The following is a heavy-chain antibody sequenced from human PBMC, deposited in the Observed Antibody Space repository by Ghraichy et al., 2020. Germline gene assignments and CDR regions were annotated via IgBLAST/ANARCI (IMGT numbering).Heavy chain of an antibody. CDR1: GFTFSSYG. J-gene: IGHJ3*02. V-gene: IGHV3-30*02. Sequence: GGSLRLSCAASGFTFSSYGMHWVRQAPGKGLEWVAFIRYDGSNKYYADSVKGRFTISRDNSKNTLYLQMNSLRAEDTAVYYCAKVLAVAGTGIDAFDIWGQGTMVTVSS. D-gene: IGHD6-19*01. CDR2: IRYDGSNK. CDR3: AKVLAVAGTGIDAFDI.